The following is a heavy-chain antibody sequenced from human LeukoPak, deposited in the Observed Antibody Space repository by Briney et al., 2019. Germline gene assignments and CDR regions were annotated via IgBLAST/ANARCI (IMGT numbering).Heavy chain of an antibody. V-gene: IGHV3-66*01. CDR1: GFTVSSNY. D-gene: IGHD3-10*01. CDR2: IYSGGST. J-gene: IGHJ5*02. Sequence: GGSLRLSCAASGFTVSSNYMSWVRQAPGKGLEWVSVIYSGGSTYYADSVKGRFTISRDNSKNTLYLQMNSLRAEDTAEYYCARELYGSRSYSPAWGQGTLVTVSS. CDR3: ARELYGSRSYSPA.